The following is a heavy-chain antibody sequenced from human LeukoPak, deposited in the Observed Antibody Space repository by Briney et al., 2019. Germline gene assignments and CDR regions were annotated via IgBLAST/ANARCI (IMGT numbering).Heavy chain of an antibody. Sequence: GGTLRLSCAASGFTFSSYGMSWVRQAPGKGLECVSVIANDGRTYYANSVKGRFTISRDISKNMVYLQMNSLRADDTAVYYCARDDTSGGYYEFGYWGQGTLVTVSS. J-gene: IGHJ4*02. CDR3: ARDDTSGGYYEFGY. CDR1: GFTFSSYG. CDR2: IANDGRT. V-gene: IGHV3-53*01. D-gene: IGHD6-19*01.